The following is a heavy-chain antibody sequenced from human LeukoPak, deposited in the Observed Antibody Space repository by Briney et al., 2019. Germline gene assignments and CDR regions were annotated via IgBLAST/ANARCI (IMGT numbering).Heavy chain of an antibody. CDR2: IYYSGST. CDR3: ARRLAGTEDY. Sequence: PSETLSLTCTVSGGSISSSSYYWGWIRQPPGKGLEWIGSIYYSGSTYYNPSLKSRVAISVDTSKNQFSLKLSSVTAADTAVYYCARRLAGTEDYWGQGTLVTVSS. CDR1: GGSISSSSYY. J-gene: IGHJ4*02. V-gene: IGHV4-39*01. D-gene: IGHD6-13*01.